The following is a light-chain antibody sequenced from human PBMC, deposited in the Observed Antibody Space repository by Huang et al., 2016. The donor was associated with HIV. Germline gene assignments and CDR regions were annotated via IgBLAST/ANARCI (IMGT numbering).Light chain of an antibody. V-gene: IGKV3-11*01. CDR2: DAS. CDR1: QSIGRS. Sequence: EIVLTQSPATLSVSPGQSATLSCRASQSIGRSLAWYQQRPGQAPRLLIYDASSRATDIPARSSSRGSGTDFTLTISSLEPEDVAVYYCQQRSNWLPYTFGQGTKLEIK. CDR3: QQRSNWLPYT. J-gene: IGKJ2*01.